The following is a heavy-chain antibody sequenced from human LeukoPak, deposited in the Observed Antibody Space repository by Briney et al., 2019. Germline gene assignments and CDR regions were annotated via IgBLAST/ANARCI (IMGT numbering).Heavy chain of an antibody. Sequence: GGSLRLSCSASGFTFSSYAMSWVRQAPGKGLEWVSTIGDSGSSTYYADSVKGRFTISRDNSKNTLYLQMNSLRAEDTAVYYCAKDRYSGSYRYYFDYWGQGTLVTVSS. CDR3: AKDRYSGSYRYYFDY. D-gene: IGHD1-26*01. CDR2: IGDSGSST. V-gene: IGHV3-23*01. J-gene: IGHJ4*02. CDR1: GFTFSSYA.